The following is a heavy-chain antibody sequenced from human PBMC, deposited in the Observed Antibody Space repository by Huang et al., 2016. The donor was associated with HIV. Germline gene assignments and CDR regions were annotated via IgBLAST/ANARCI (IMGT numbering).Heavy chain of an antibody. Sequence: QVQLVESGGGVVQPGRSLRLSCAASGFTFTNFGMRWVRQAPGKGLEWVAVISYDGRNKYYGDSVKGRFTIARDNSKNTLYLQMNSLRAEDTAVYYCAKCARSYSLGPDAVDIWGPGTMVTVSS. J-gene: IGHJ3*02. CDR2: ISYDGRNK. D-gene: IGHD1-26*01. CDR1: GFTFTNFG. V-gene: IGHV3-30*18. CDR3: AKCARSYSLGPDAVDI.